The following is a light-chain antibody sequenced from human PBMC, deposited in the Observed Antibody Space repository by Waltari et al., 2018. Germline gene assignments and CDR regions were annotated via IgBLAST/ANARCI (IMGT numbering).Light chain of an antibody. CDR1: SGHSNNV. CDR2: VNSEGSH. Sequence: QLVLTQSPSASASLGASVKLTCTLSSGHSNNVIAWHQKRPEKGPRYLMKVNSEGSHNKGDGIPDRFSGSSSGAGRYLTISSLQSEDEADYYCQTGGHGTWVFGGGTKLTVL. CDR3: QTGGHGTWV. J-gene: IGLJ3*02. V-gene: IGLV4-69*01.